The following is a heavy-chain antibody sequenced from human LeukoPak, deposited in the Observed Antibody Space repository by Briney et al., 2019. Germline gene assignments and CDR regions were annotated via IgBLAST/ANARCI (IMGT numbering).Heavy chain of an antibody. V-gene: IGHV3-33*06. CDR3: AKGSGGYSGSGSPHFDS. Sequence: GGSLRLSCVASGFSFSSFAMHWVRQAPGKGLEWVAVNKYYADSVKGRFTISRDNSKKTVYLQMNSLRAEDTAVYYCAKGSGGYSGSGSPHFDSWGQGTLVAVSS. CDR1: GFSFSSFA. CDR2: NK. J-gene: IGHJ4*02. D-gene: IGHD3-10*01.